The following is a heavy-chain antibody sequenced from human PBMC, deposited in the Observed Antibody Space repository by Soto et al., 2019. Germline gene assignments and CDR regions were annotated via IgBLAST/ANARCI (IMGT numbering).Heavy chain of an antibody. D-gene: IGHD2-15*01. V-gene: IGHV3-48*01. Sequence: EVPLVESGGGLVQPGGSLRLSCAASGFTFSSYSMNWARQAPGKGLEWISYISSSSRTIYYPDSVKGRFTISRDNAKHSLYLQMNSLRAEDTAVYYCARDKGRSPLDYWGQGTLVTVSS. CDR3: ARDKGRSPLDY. CDR1: GFTFSSYS. CDR2: ISSSSRTI. J-gene: IGHJ4*02.